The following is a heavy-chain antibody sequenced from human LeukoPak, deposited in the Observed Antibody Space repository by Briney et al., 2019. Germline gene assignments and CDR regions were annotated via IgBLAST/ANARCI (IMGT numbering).Heavy chain of an antibody. D-gene: IGHD4-23*01. CDR3: ARGFRVTWNYYYYYMDV. CDR2: INPNSGGT. J-gene: IGHJ6*03. Sequence: GASVKVSCKASGYMFTDFYLHWVRQAPGQGLEWMGWINPNSGGTNYAQKFQGRVTMTRDTSISTAYMELSRLRSDDTAVYYCARGFRVTWNYYYYYMDVWGKGTTVTVSS. V-gene: IGHV1-2*02. CDR1: GYMFTDFY.